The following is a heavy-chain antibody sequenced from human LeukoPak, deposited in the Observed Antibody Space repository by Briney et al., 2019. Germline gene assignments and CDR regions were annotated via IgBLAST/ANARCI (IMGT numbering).Heavy chain of an antibody. J-gene: IGHJ3*02. CDR1: GGSISSSSYY. V-gene: IGHV4-39*07. Sequence: SETLSLTCTVSGGSISSSSYYWGWIRQPPGKGLEWIGCIYYSGSTYYNPSLKSRVTISVDTSKNQFSLKLSSVTAADTAVYYCARPSPNWNYKDAFDIWGQGTMVTVSS. CDR3: ARPSPNWNYKDAFDI. D-gene: IGHD1-7*01. CDR2: IYYSGST.